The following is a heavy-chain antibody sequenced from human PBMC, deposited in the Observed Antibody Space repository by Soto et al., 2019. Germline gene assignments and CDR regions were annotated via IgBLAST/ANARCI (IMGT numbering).Heavy chain of an antibody. CDR1: GFTFDDYA. CDR2: ISWNSGSI. D-gene: IGHD3-10*01. V-gene: IGHV3-9*01. Sequence: GGSLRLSCAASGFTFDDYAMHWVRQAPGKGLEWVSGISWNSGSIGYADSVKGRFTISRDNAKNSLYLQMNSLRAEDTALYYCAIANYYGSGSYYNVGYFDYWGQGTLVTVSS. J-gene: IGHJ4*02. CDR3: AIANYYGSGSYYNVGYFDY.